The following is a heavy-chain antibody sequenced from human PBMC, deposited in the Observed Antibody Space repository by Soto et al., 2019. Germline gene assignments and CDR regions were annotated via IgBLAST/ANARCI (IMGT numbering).Heavy chain of an antibody. J-gene: IGHJ6*02. CDR1: AFSLSTGGVG. D-gene: IGHD2-21*02. V-gene: IGHV2-5*02. CDR2: IYWDDDK. CDR3: IQSRCGGDCLQSYASYYYYGMDV. Sequence: SGPTLVNPTQTLTLTCTFSAFSLSTGGVGVGWIRQPPGKALEWLALIYWDDDKRYSPSLRSGLTITKDTSKNQVVLTMTNMDPVDTATYYCIQSRCGGDCLQSYASYYYYGMDVWGQGTTVTVSS.